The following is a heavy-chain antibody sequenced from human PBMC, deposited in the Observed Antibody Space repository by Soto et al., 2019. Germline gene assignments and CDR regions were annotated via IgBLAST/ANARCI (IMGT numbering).Heavy chain of an antibody. Sequence: QVQLQESGPGLVKPSGTLSLTCAASSGSIFTTNWWSWVRQSPGRGLQWIGDIYHSGCPKYNPSLKCRVSISIDKSKYRFFLNLTSVTAADTAVYYCARKPDVATAKVGGGYVFDVWGQGTMVTVSS. D-gene: IGHD3-16*01. J-gene: IGHJ3*01. CDR2: IYHSGCP. CDR1: SGSIFTTNW. CDR3: ARKPDVATAKVGGGYVFDV. V-gene: IGHV4-4*02.